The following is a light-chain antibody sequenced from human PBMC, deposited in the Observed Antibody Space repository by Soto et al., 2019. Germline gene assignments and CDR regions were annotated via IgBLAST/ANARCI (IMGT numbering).Light chain of an antibody. J-gene: IGKJ2*01. CDR2: GAS. V-gene: IGKV3-20*01. CDR3: HQYDDGPYT. CDR1: QSVSSSY. Sequence: IVLTQSPGTLSLSPGERATLSCMSSQSVSSSYLAWYQQKPGQAPRLLIYGASXRATTIPVRFSGSGSGTEFTLTISSLQSEDFAAYYCHQYDDGPYTFGQGTKVDIK.